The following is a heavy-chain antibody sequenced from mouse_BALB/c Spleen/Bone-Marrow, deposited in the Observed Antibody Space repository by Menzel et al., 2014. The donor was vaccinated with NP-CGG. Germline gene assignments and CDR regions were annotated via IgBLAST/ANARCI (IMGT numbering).Heavy chain of an antibody. CDR1: GYTFSSYI. V-gene: IGHV1-14*01. Sequence: VHVKQSGPELVKPGASVKMSCKASGYTFSSYIMHWVKQKPGQGLEWIGYINPYNDGTNYNEKFKGKATLTSDKSSSTAYMELSSLTSEDSEVYYCAAGRDYFDYWGQGTTLTVSS. CDR3: AAGRDYFDY. CDR2: INPYNDGT. J-gene: IGHJ2*01. D-gene: IGHD4-1*01.